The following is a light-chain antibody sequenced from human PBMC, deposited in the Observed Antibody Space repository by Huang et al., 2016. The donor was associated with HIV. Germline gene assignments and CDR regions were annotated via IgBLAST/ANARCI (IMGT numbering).Light chain of an antibody. V-gene: IGKV3-20*01. CDR2: GAY. CDR1: QSVKNNY. CDR3: QQYGSSPKT. Sequence: EIVLTQSPGTLSLSPGERATLSCRASQSVKNNYLAWYQQKPGQAPRLLIYGAYSRATGITDRFSGSGSGTDFTLTISRLEPEDFAVFYCQQYGSSPKTFGQGTKVEI. J-gene: IGKJ1*01.